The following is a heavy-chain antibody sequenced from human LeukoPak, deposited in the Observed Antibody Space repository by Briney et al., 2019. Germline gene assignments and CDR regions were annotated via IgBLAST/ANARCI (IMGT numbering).Heavy chain of an antibody. V-gene: IGHV4-59*01. CDR3: ARGVYIAAAQYGY. D-gene: IGHD6-13*01. Sequence: MASETLSLTCTVSGGSISSYYWSWIRQPPGKGLEWIGYIYYSGTTNYNPSLKSRVTISVDTSKIQFSLKLSSVTAADTAVYSCARGVYIAAAQYGYWGQGTLVTVSS. CDR2: IYYSGTT. J-gene: IGHJ4*02. CDR1: GGSISSYY.